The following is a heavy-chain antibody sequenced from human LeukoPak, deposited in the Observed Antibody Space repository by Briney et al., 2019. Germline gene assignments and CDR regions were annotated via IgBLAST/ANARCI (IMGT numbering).Heavy chain of an antibody. CDR2: TSHDGRNN. CDR1: GFTFSDYG. J-gene: IGHJ4*02. Sequence: HPGRSLRLSCAASGFTFSDYGMHWVRQAPGKGLEWVAVTSHDGRNNLYAESGKGRFTISRDNSKNTLYLQMNSLRAEDTAMYYCAKDRSYSGHEPLDYWGQGTLVTVSS. D-gene: IGHD5-12*01. V-gene: IGHV3-30*18. CDR3: AKDRSYSGHEPLDY.